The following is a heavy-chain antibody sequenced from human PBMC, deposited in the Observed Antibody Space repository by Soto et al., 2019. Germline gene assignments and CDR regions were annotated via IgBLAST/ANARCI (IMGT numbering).Heavy chain of an antibody. CDR2: INHSGST. D-gene: IGHD5-12*01. CDR1: GGSFSGYY. J-gene: IGHJ4*02. V-gene: IGHV4-34*01. Sequence: QVQLQQWGAGLLKPSETLSLTCAVYGGSFSGYYWSWIRQPPGQGLEGIGEINHSGSTHYNPSLKSRVTISVDTSKNQFSLKLSSVTAADTAVYYCARGGQRWLQLRPYYFYYWGQGTLVTVSS. CDR3: ARGGQRWLQLRPYYFYY.